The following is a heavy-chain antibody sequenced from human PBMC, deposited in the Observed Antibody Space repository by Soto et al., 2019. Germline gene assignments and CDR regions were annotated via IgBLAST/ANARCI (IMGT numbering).Heavy chain of an antibody. J-gene: IGHJ4*02. CDR3: ARGRTHYYDSSGYIYYFDY. CDR2: INHSGST. D-gene: IGHD3-22*01. V-gene: IGHV4-34*01. Sequence: KSSETLSLTCAVYGGSFSGYYWSWIRQPPGKGLEWIGEINHSGSTNYNPSLKSRVTISVDTSKNQFSLKLSSVTAADTAVYYCARGRTHYYDSSGYIYYFDYWGQGTLVTVSS. CDR1: GGSFSGYY.